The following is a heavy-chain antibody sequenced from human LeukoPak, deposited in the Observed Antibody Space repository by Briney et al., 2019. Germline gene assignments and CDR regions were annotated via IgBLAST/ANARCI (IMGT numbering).Heavy chain of an antibody. V-gene: IGHV4-59*01. Sequence: PSETLSLACTVSGGSISNYYWSWIRQPPGGGLEWIGYIYYSGTTNYNPSLKSRATMSVDTSKNEFSLSLSSVTAADTAVYYCARHKSRVWNAYFDLWGRGSLVIVSS. CDR3: ARHKSRVWNAYFDL. CDR2: IYYSGTT. CDR1: GGSISNYY. D-gene: IGHD1-1*01. J-gene: IGHJ2*01.